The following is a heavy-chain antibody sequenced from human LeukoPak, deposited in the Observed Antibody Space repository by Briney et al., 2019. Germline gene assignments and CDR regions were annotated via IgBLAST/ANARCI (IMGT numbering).Heavy chain of an antibody. CDR2: ISSSSSYI. CDR1: GFTFSSYS. V-gene: IGHV3-21*01. CDR3: ARSTGIAAAGTSFVY. D-gene: IGHD6-13*01. J-gene: IGHJ4*02. Sequence: GGSLRLSCAASGFTFSSYSMNWVRQAPGKGLEWVSSISSSSSYIYYADSVKGRFTISRDNAKNSLYLQMNSLRAGDTAVYYCARSTGIAAAGTSFVYWGQGTLVTVSS.